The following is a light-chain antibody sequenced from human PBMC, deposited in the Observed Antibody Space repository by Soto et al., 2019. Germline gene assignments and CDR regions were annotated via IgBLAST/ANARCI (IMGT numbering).Light chain of an antibody. V-gene: IGLV1-40*01. CDR2: EVN. CDR3: SSYAGPITFYV. J-gene: IGLJ1*01. CDR1: SSNLGAHYD. Sequence: QSVLTQPPSVSGAPGQRVTISCTGSSSNLGAHYDVHWYQQHPGKAPKLVIYEVNKRPAGVSKRFSGSRSGDTASLTISGLQAEDEADYYCSSYAGPITFYVFGTGTKLTVL.